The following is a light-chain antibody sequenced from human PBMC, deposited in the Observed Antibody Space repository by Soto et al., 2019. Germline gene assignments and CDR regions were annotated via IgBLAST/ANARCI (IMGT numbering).Light chain of an antibody. CDR1: QGISSY. CDR3: HQLNSYPPT. Sequence: IQLTQSPSSLSASVGDRVTITCRASQGISSYLAWYQQKPGKATKLLIYAASTLQSGVASRFSGSGSGTDFTLTISSLQPEDFATYYCHQLNSYPPTFGQGTRLEIK. CDR2: AAS. V-gene: IGKV1-9*01. J-gene: IGKJ5*01.